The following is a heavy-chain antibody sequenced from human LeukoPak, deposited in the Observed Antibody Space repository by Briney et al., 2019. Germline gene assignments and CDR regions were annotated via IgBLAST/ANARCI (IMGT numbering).Heavy chain of an antibody. J-gene: IGHJ4*02. Sequence: GGSLRLSCAASGFIFSDYYMSWIRQAPGKGLEWVSYISSSNSYTNYADSVKGRFTISRDNAKKSLYLEMNSLRAEDTAVYYCTRDFTTWGYSGLFDYWGQGTLVTVSS. D-gene: IGHD1-26*01. V-gene: IGHV3-11*06. CDR1: GFIFSDYY. CDR2: ISSSNSYT. CDR3: TRDFTTWGYSGLFDY.